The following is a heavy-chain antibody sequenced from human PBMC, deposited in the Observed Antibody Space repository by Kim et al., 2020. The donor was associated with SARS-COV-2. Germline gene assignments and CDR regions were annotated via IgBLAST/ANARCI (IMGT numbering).Heavy chain of an antibody. CDR1: GYTFTSYG. CDR2: ISAYNGNT. V-gene: IGHV1-18*01. J-gene: IGHJ5*02. Sequence: ASVKVSCKASGYTFTSYGISWVRQAPGQGLEWMGWISAYNGNTNYAQKLQGRVTMTTDTSTSTAYMELRSLRSDDTAVYYCARARFLEWLLGSQRFDPWGQGTLVTVSS. CDR3: ARARFLEWLLGSQRFDP. D-gene: IGHD3-3*01.